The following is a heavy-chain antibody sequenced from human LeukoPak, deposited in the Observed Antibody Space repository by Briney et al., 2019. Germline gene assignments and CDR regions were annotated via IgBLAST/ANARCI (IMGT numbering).Heavy chain of an antibody. Sequence: GGSLRLSXAASGFTFSNYNMIWVRQAPGKGLECVPYITSSSSTIYYADSVKGRFTISRDNAKKSLYLQMNSLRAEDTAVYYCARVWDGYSGEDYWGQGTLVTVSS. CDR3: ARVWDGYSGEDY. J-gene: IGHJ4*02. CDR1: GFTFSNYN. CDR2: ITSSSSTI. V-gene: IGHV3-48*01. D-gene: IGHD5-18*01.